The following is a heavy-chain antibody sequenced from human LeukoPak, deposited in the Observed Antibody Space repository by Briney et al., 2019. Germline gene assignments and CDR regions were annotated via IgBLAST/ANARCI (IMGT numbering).Heavy chain of an antibody. CDR1: GFHFSQYA. D-gene: IGHD3-16*02. J-gene: IGHJ4*02. CDR3: AKLLRGVVVRYFDY. Sequence: PGGSLRLFCAASGFHFSQYAMSWGRQASGERLELLSALSGGGDRTHYADSLKGRFTVSRDTSQRKLFLQMNSLSAEDTAVYYCAKLLRGVVVRYFDYWGQGTLVTVSS. CDR2: LSGGGDRT. V-gene: IGHV3-23*01.